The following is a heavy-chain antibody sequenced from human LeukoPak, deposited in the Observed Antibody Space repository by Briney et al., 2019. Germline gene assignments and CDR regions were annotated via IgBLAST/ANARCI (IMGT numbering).Heavy chain of an antibody. CDR2: IESKTDGRTT. CDR3: TTYGSGRKFDY. V-gene: IGHV3-15*04. D-gene: IGHD3-10*01. Sequence: GGSLRLSCAASGFSFSDAWMSWVRQIPGKGLEWVGRIESKTDGRTTDYAAPVKGRFTISRDDSTNTLYLQMNSLKSEDTAVYYCTTYGSGRKFDYWGQGILVTVSS. J-gene: IGHJ4*02. CDR1: GFSFSDAW.